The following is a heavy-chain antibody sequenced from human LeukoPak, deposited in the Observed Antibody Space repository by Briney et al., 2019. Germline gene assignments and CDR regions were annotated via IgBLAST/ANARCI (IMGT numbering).Heavy chain of an antibody. CDR3: ARLELWVSGRHLPTI. D-gene: IGHD3-10*01. J-gene: IGHJ4*02. CDR1: GGSITSHY. Sequence: PSETLFLTCTVSGGSITSHYWSWIRQPAGKGLEWIGRIYTSGSTNSNPSLKSRVTMSVDMSKNQFSLKLSSVTAADTAVYYCARLELWVSGRHLPTIWGQGTLVTVSS. V-gene: IGHV4-4*07. CDR2: IYTSGST.